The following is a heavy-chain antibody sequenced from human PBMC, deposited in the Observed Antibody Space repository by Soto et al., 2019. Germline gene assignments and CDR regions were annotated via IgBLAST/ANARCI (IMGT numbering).Heavy chain of an antibody. J-gene: IGHJ5*02. V-gene: IGHV3-13*01. Sequence: GGSLRLSCAASGFTFSSYDMHWVRQTSGKGLEWVSAVGTAGETYYADSVKGRFTISRENAKNSLYLQMNSLRAGDTAVYHCARGFEGGWFDPWGQGTLVTVSS. D-gene: IGHD3-16*01. CDR3: ARGFEGGWFDP. CDR1: GFTFSSYD. CDR2: VGTAGET.